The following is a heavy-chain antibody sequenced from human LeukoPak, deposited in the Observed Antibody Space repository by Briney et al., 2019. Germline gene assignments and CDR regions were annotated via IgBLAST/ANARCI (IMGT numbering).Heavy chain of an antibody. CDR3: ARRLGYCRTTACYWPWYFDL. D-gene: IGHD2-2*01. CDR2: IYSSGSN. CDR1: GGSISSYY. J-gene: IGHJ2*01. V-gene: IGHV4-4*09. Sequence: SETLSLTCTVSGGSISSYYWSWIRQPPGGGLEWIGYIYSSGSNNSNPSLKSRVTISLDTSKNQFSLKLSSVTAADTAVYYCARRLGYCRTTACYWPWYFDLWGRGTLVAVSS.